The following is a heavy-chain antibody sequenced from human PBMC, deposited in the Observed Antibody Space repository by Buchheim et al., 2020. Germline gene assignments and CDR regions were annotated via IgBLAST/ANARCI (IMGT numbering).Heavy chain of an antibody. D-gene: IGHD6-13*01. Sequence: EVQLLESGGGLVQPGGSLRLSCAASGFNFNGYAMSWVRQAPGKGLEWVSTISNSGGSTYYADSVKDRFTISRDNSKNTLYLQLNSLRVEDTALYYCAKGSQTASGILDYWGQGTL. CDR2: ISNSGGST. V-gene: IGHV3-23*01. CDR3: AKGSQTASGILDY. CDR1: GFNFNGYA. J-gene: IGHJ4*02.